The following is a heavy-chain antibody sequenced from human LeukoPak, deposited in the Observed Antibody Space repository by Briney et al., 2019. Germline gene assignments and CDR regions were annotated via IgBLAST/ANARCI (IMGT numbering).Heavy chain of an antibody. CDR1: GFTFSNYG. J-gene: IGHJ5*02. CDR3: AREAPPVAAAGRTFDP. D-gene: IGHD6-13*01. Sequence: GGSLRLSCAASGFTFSNYGMHWVRRAPGKGLEWVTFIRYDGSNKYYADSVKGRFTISRDNAKNSLYLQMNSLRAEDTAVYYCAREAPPVAAAGRTFDPWGQGTLVTVSS. CDR2: IRYDGSNK. V-gene: IGHV3-30*02.